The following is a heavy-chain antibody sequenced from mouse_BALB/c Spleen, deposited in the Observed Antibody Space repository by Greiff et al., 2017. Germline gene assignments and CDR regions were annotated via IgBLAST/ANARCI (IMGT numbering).Heavy chain of an antibody. V-gene: IGHV14-3*02. J-gene: IGHJ4*01. CDR3: APIYYGNYDYAMDY. CDR2: IDPANGNT. CDR1: GFNIKDTY. Sequence: VQLQQSGAELVKPGASVKLSCTASGFNIKDTYMHWVKQRPEQGLEWIGRIDPANGNTKYDPKFQGKATITADTSSNTAYLQLSSLTSEDTAVYYCAPIYYGNYDYAMDYWGQGTSVTVSS. D-gene: IGHD2-1*01.